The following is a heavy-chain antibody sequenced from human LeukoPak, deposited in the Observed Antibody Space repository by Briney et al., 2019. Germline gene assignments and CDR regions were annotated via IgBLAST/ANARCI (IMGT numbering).Heavy chain of an antibody. Sequence: PGGSLRLSCAASGFTFSNAWMSWVRQAPGKGLEWVGRIKSKTDGGTTDYAAPVKGRFTISRDDSKNTLYLQMNSLKTEDTAVYYCTTDRVPVVVIRGADYWGQGTLVTVSS. CDR3: TTDRVPVVVIRGADY. CDR1: GFTFSNAW. CDR2: IKSKTDGGTT. J-gene: IGHJ4*02. D-gene: IGHD3-22*01. V-gene: IGHV3-15*01.